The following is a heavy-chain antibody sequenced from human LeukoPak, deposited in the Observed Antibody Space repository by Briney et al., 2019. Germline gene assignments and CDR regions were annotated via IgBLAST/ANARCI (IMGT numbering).Heavy chain of an antibody. D-gene: IGHD5-24*01. V-gene: IGHV4-34*01. CDR2: INHSGST. CDR3: ARERWLQPLDY. Sequence: SETLSLTCAVYGGSFSGYYWSWIRQPPGKGLEWIGEINHSGSTNYNPSLKSRVTISVDTSKNQFSLKLSSVTAADTAVCYCARERWLQPLDYWGQGTLVTVSS. J-gene: IGHJ4*02. CDR1: GGSFSGYY.